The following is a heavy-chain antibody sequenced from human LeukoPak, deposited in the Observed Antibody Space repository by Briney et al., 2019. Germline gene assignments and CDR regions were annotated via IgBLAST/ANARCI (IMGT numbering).Heavy chain of an antibody. J-gene: IGHJ4*02. CDR2: INHSGST. CDR3: ARDRSSGWYVVDY. Sequence: SETLSLTCAVYGGSFSGYYWSWIRQPPGKGLEWIGEINHSGSTNYDPSLKSRVTISVDTSKNQFSLKLSSVTAADTAVYYCARDRSSGWYVVDYWGQGTLVTVSS. CDR1: GGSFSGYY. V-gene: IGHV4-34*01. D-gene: IGHD6-19*01.